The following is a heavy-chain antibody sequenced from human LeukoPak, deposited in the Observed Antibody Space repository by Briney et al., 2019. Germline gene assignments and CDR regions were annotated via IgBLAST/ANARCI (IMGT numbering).Heavy chain of an antibody. CDR1: GFTFSSYS. CDR2: VSSSSSTI. D-gene: IGHD1-26*01. Sequence: GGSLRLSCAASGFTFSSYSMNWVRQAPGKGLEWVSYVSSSSSTIYYADSVKGRFTISRDNAKNSLYLQMNSLRAEDTAVYYCARAATLVGATRYYYYYMDVWGKGTTVTVSS. J-gene: IGHJ6*03. CDR3: ARAATLVGATRYYYYYMDV. V-gene: IGHV3-48*01.